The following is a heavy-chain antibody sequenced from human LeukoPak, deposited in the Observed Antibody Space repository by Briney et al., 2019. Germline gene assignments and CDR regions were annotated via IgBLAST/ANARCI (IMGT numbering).Heavy chain of an antibody. J-gene: IGHJ4*02. CDR1: GFTFDDYG. CDR3: ARDLWYYDFWSGYPMESDY. D-gene: IGHD3-3*01. Sequence: GGSLRLSCAASGFTFDDYGMSWVRQAPGKGQEWVSGIDWNGGSTGYADSVKGRFTISRDNAKNSLYLQMNSLRAEDTALYYCARDLWYYDFWSGYPMESDYWGQGTLVTVSS. CDR2: IDWNGGST. V-gene: IGHV3-20*04.